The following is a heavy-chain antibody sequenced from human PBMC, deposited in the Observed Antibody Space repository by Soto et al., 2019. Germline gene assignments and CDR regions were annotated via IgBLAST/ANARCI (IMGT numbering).Heavy chain of an antibody. CDR3: ASPRGHSSSPEPLQH. CDR1: GGTFSSYA. Sequence: SVKVSCKASGGTFSSYAISWVRQAPGQGLEWMGGIIPIFGTANYAQKFQGRVTITADESTSTAYMELSSLRSEDTAVYYCASPRGHSSSPEPLQHWGQGTLVTVSS. D-gene: IGHD6-6*01. J-gene: IGHJ1*01. CDR2: IIPIFGTA. V-gene: IGHV1-69*13.